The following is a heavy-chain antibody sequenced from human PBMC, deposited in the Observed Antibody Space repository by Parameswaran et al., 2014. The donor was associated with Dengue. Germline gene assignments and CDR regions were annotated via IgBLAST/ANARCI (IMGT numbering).Heavy chain of an antibody. CDR2: INHSGST. J-gene: IGHJ1*01. Sequence: WIRQPPGKGLEWIGEINHSGSTNYNPSLKSRVTISVDTSKNQFSLKLSSVTAADTAVYYCAAHGGRRNLQHWGQGTLVTVSS. V-gene: IGHV4-34*01. D-gene: IGHD1-14*01. CDR3: AAHGGRRNLQH.